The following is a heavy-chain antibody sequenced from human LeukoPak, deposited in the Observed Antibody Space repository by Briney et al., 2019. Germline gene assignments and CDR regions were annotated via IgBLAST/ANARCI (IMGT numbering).Heavy chain of an antibody. J-gene: IGHJ5*02. CDR2: IYSDIAT. V-gene: IGHV3-66*01. CDR1: GFTVNNNY. Sequence: GGSLRLSCAASGFTVNNNYMGWVRQAPRRGLEWVPFIYSDIATYYADSVKGRFTISRDDSKNTLSLQMNRLRAEDTAVYYCTRGVTAVPAWGQGTLVTVSS. D-gene: IGHD2-21*02. CDR3: TRGVTAVPA.